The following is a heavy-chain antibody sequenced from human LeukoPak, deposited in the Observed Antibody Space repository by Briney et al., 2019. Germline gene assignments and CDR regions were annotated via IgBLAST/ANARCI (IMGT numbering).Heavy chain of an antibody. CDR2: IYYSGST. D-gene: IGHD5-12*01. CDR1: GGSFSGYY. CDR3: ARGLDSGYEHFDY. J-gene: IGHJ4*02. V-gene: IGHV4-31*11. Sequence: PSETLSLTCAVYGGSFSGYYWSWIRQHPGKGLEWIGYIYYSGSTYYNPSLKSRVTISVDTSKNQFSLKLSSVTAVDTAVYYCARGLDSGYEHFDYWGQGTLVTVSS.